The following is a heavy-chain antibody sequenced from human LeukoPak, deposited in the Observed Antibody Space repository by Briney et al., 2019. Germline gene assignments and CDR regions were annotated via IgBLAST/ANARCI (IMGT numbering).Heavy chain of an antibody. Sequence: GGSLRLSCAASGFIFSGYYMSWVRQAPGKGLEWVGRIKSKTDGGTTDYAAPVKGRFTISRDDSKNTLFLQMNSLKTEDTAVYYCTTDWYTSGWHSGYWGQGTLVTVSS. V-gene: IGHV3-15*01. CDR2: IKSKTDGGTT. CDR3: TTDWYTSGWHSGY. J-gene: IGHJ4*02. CDR1: GFIFSGYY. D-gene: IGHD6-19*01.